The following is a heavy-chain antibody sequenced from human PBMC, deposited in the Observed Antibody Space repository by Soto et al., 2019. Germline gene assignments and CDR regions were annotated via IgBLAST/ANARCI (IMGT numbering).Heavy chain of an antibody. CDR2: IYPGDSDT. CDR3: PTNEVSYGYTAAGLFDY. CDR1: GYSFTSYW. V-gene: IGHV5-51*01. D-gene: IGHD5-18*01. Sequence: GESLKISCKGSGYSFTSYWIGWVRQMPGKGLEWMGIIYPGDSDTRYSPSFQGQVTISADKSISTAYLQWSSLKAPPTAMYYCPTNEVSYGYTAAGLFDYCGQGNLVTVSS. J-gene: IGHJ4*02.